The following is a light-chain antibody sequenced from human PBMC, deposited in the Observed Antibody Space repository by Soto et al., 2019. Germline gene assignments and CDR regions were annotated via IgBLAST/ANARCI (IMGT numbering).Light chain of an antibody. J-gene: IGKJ1*01. Sequence: QLNNSPSTLSAYEGDRVTITCRASLSVRTWLAWFQQKPGNAPKLLIYKATTLESGVPSRFSGSGSGTEFTLTISSLQPDDFATYYCQQYDNYLTFGRGTKVDI. CDR3: QQYDNYLT. CDR2: KAT. CDR1: LSVRTW. V-gene: IGKV1-5*03.